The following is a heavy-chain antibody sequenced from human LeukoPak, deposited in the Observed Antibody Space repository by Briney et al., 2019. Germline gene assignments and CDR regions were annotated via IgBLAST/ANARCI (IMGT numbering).Heavy chain of an antibody. V-gene: IGHV4-61*02. CDR2: IYTSGST. CDR3: TKELRI. Sequence: SETLSLTCTVSGGSISSGSYYWSWIRQPAGKGLEWIGRIYTSGSTNYNPSLKSRVTISVDTSKNQFSLKLSSVTAADTAVYYCTKELRILGQGTMVTVSS. J-gene: IGHJ3*02. CDR1: GGSISSGSYY. D-gene: IGHD2-21*01.